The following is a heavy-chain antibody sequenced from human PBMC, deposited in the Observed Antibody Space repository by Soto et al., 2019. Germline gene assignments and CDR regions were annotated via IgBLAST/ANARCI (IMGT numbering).Heavy chain of an antibody. CDR2: IIPVFGIV. V-gene: IGHV1-69*01. J-gene: IGHJ6*02. CDR3: GTGRIVVIGSRAYYGMDV. Sequence: QVQLAQSGAEVKKPGSSVKVSCKASGGTLSNSAFSWVRQAPGEGLEWMGGIIPVFGIVNYAKKYQDRVTIPADESTSTAYMELSSLRSYDTAVYYCGTGRIVVIGSRAYYGMDVWGQGTTVTVTS. CDR1: GGTLSNSA. D-gene: IGHD3-22*01.